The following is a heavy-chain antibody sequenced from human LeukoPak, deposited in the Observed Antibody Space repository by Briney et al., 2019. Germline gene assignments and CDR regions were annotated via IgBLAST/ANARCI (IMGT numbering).Heavy chain of an antibody. CDR3: ATVTTRFDFDY. CDR2: TNHSGST. J-gene: IGHJ4*02. CDR1: GGSISSYY. D-gene: IGHD4-17*01. V-gene: IGHV4-34*01. Sequence: PSETLSLTCTVSGGSISSYYWSWIRQPPGKGLEWIGETNHSGSTNYNPSLKSRVTISVDTSKNQFSLKLSSVTAADTAVYYCATVTTRFDFDYWGQGTLVTVSS.